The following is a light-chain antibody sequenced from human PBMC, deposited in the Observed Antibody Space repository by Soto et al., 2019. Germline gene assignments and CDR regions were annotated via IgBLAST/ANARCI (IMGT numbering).Light chain of an antibody. Sequence: EIVLTQSPATLSLSPGERATLSCRASQSVSSYLAWYQQKPGQAPRLLIYDASNRATGIPARFSGSGSGTDFTLTISSQAPEYFVVYYCQQRSNWPLTFGGGTKVEIK. CDR1: QSVSSY. J-gene: IGKJ4*01. CDR2: DAS. CDR3: QQRSNWPLT. V-gene: IGKV3-11*01.